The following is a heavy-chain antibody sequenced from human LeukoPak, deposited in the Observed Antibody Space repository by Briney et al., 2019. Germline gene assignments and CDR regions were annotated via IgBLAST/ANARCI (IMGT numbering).Heavy chain of an antibody. V-gene: IGHV3-30*03. CDR2: TSYDGSNK. Sequence: GRSLRLSCAASGFTFSSYGMHWVRQAPGKGLEWVAVTSYDGSNKNYADSVKGRFTMSRDNSKNTLYLQMNSLRAEDTAVYYCARSYYDILTASDVWGQGTTVIVSS. CDR3: ARSYYDILTASDV. CDR1: GFTFSSYG. D-gene: IGHD3-9*01. J-gene: IGHJ6*02.